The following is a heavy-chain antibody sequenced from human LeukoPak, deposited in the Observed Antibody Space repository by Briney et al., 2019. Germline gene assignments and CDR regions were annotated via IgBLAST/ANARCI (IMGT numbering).Heavy chain of an antibody. J-gene: IGHJ4*02. V-gene: IGHV3-53*01. CDR3: AKLKGWYGEGYFDY. Sequence: ETLSLTYTVSGGSINSGNYYWSWVRQPPGKGLEWVSVIYSGGTTFYADSVKGRFTISRDNSKNTLYLQMNSLRADDTAVYYCAKLKGWYGEGYFDYWGQGTVVTVSS. CDR2: IYSGGTT. D-gene: IGHD3-10*01. CDR1: GGSINSGNYY.